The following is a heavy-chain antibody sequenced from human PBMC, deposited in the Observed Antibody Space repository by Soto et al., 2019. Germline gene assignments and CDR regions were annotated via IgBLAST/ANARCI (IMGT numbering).Heavy chain of an antibody. Sequence: EVQLVESGGGLVQPGGSLKLSCTASGFTFSGSAMHWVRQTSGKGLEWVGRIRSKANNYATAYTASVEGRFTIPSVDSKNTAHLQLINIKAEDTAMYYCTRQWRTAVSGRDYAYYMGGWGKGTTVTVSS. D-gene: IGHD6-19*01. CDR2: IRSKANNYAT. V-gene: IGHV3-73*02. J-gene: IGHJ6*03. CDR3: TRQWRTAVSGRDYAYYMGG. CDR1: GFTFSGSA.